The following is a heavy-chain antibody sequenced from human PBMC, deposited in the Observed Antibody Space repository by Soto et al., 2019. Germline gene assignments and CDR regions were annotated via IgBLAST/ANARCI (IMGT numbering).Heavy chain of an antibody. CDR1: GGSISTSRSY. Sequence: QLQLLESGPGLVKASETLSLTCSVSGGSISTSRSYWAWIRQPPGKGLGWLANIFYSGSTFYNPSLASRVSVSVDTSKNEFSLKLRSVTAADTAVYYCARQPTTGDTDLWFDPWGQGTPVTVSS. CDR3: ARQPTTGDTDLWFDP. CDR2: IFYSGST. J-gene: IGHJ5*02. V-gene: IGHV4-39*01. D-gene: IGHD2-21*01.